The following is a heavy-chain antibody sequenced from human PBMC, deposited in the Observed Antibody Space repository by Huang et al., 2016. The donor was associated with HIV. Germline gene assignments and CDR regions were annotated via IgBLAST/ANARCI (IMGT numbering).Heavy chain of an antibody. CDR1: GGSFSGYY. CDR2: INHSGST. J-gene: IGHJ3*02. CDR3: ARERMMSWLDDHDAFDI. D-gene: IGHD1-1*01. Sequence: QVQLQQWGAGLLKPSETLSLTCAVFGGSFSGYYGSWIRQSPGKGLEWIGEINHSGSTNYNPSLKSRLTISVDTSKNHFSLKLSSVTAADTAVYYCARERMMSWLDDHDAFDIWGQGTMVTVSS. V-gene: IGHV4-34*01.